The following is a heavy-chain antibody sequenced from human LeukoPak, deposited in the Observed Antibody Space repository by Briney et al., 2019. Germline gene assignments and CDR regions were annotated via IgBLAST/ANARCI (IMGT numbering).Heavy chain of an antibody. CDR1: GGTFSSCA. CDR3: ARGSSYLRYNWFDP. V-gene: IGHV1-69*05. Sequence: SVKVSCKASGGTFSSCAISWVRQAPGQGLEWMGGIIPIFGTANYAQKFQGRVTITTDESTSTAYMELSSLRSEDTAVYYCARGSSYLRYNWFDPWGQGTLVTVSS. CDR2: IIPIFGTA. D-gene: IGHD6-13*01. J-gene: IGHJ5*02.